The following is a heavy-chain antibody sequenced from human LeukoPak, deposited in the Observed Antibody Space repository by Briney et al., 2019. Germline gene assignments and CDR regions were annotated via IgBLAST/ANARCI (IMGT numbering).Heavy chain of an antibody. D-gene: IGHD3-22*01. CDR1: GGSISTYY. Sequence: SETLSLTCTVSGGSISTYYWNWIRQPPGKGLEWIGYIHYSGSTNYNPSLKSRVTISVDTSKNQFSLKLSSVTAADTAVYYCARDRRAYYDSGAYFDYWGQGTLVTVSS. J-gene: IGHJ4*02. CDR3: ARDRRAYYDSGAYFDY. CDR2: IHYSGST. V-gene: IGHV4-59*01.